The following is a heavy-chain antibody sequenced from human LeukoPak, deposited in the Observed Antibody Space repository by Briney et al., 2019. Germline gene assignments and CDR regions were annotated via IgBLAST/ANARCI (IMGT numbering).Heavy chain of an antibody. J-gene: IGHJ3*02. CDR3: ARSPGGYSAFDI. CDR1: GASISSGDYY. Sequence: SETLSLTCTVSGASISSGDYYWSWIRQPPGKGLEWIGYIYYSGSTYYNPSLKSRITISVDTSKNQFSLKLIFMTPADTAVYYCARSPGGYSAFDIWGQGTMVTVSS. CDR2: IYYSGST. D-gene: IGHD3-22*01. V-gene: IGHV4-30-4*01.